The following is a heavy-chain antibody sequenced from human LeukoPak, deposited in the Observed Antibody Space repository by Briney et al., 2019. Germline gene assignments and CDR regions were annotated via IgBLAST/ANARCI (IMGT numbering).Heavy chain of an antibody. J-gene: IGHJ1*01. V-gene: IGHV1-2*02. CDR3: ARDRGGFIAARPRGYFQH. CDR1: GYTFTGYY. CDR2: INPNSGGT. D-gene: IGHD6-6*01. Sequence: ASVKVSCKASGYTFTGYYMHWVRQAPGQGLEWMGWINPNSGGTNYAQKFQGRVTMTRDTSISTAYMELSRLRSDDTAVYYCARDRGGFIAARPRGYFQHWGQGTLVTVSS.